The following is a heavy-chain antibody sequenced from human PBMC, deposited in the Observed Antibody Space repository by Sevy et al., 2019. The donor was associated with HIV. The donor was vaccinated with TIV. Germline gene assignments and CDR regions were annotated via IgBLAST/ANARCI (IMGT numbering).Heavy chain of an antibody. CDR2: IKTDNGNT. D-gene: IGHD3-3*01. J-gene: IGHJ4*02. V-gene: IGHV1-3*04. Sequence: ASVKVSCKASGYSFTNYAIHWVRQAPGQGLEWMGWIKTDNGNTKYSQRFQGRDTITRDTSATTAYMEMRSLRYDETALYFCARGKGGIFGVVVGPFDSWGQGTLVTVSS. CDR1: GYSFTNYA. CDR3: ARGKGGIFGVVVGPFDS.